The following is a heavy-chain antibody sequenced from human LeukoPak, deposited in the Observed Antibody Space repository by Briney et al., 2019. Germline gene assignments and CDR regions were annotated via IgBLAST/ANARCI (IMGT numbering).Heavy chain of an antibody. J-gene: IGHJ6*03. V-gene: IGHV4-59*01. CDR3: ARGRVSSSTWYSTYYYYFYMDV. CDR2: VDHTGST. D-gene: IGHD1-1*01. Sequence: SETLSLTCAVYGGSFSGYYWTWIRQPPGKGLEWIGYVDHTGSTNFNPSLNGRVSISSDTTKNLFSLRLRSVTAADTAVYFCARGRVSSSTWYSTYYYYFYMDVWGKGTTVTVSS. CDR1: GGSFSGYY.